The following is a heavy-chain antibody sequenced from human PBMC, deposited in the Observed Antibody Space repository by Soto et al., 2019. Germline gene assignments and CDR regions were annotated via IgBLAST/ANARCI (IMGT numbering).Heavy chain of an antibody. V-gene: IGHV3-7*01. D-gene: IGHD6-19*01. J-gene: IGHJ5*02. CDR1: GFTFNNYW. CDR2: IKQDGSEK. Sequence: GGSLRLSCATSGFTFNNYWMTWVRQAPGKGLEWVANIKQDGSEKYYVDSVKGRFTISRDNGKKSLYLQMNSLRAEDTAVYYCARPTSAYSIGWYNWFDPWGQGTLVTVSS. CDR3: ARPTSAYSIGWYNWFDP.